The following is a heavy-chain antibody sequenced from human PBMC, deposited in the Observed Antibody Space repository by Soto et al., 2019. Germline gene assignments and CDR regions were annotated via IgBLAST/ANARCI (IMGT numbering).Heavy chain of an antibody. J-gene: IGHJ6*02. Sequence: GGSLRLSCAASGFTVSSNYMSWVRQAPGKGLEWVSVISWNSGSIGYADSVKGRFTISRDNAKNSLYLQMNSLRAEDTALYYCAKGLGYDYVWGSYRAYYYYYGMDVWGQGTTVTVSS. CDR2: ISWNSGSI. CDR1: GFTVSSNY. V-gene: IGHV3-9*01. CDR3: AKGLGYDYVWGSYRAYYYYYGMDV. D-gene: IGHD3-16*02.